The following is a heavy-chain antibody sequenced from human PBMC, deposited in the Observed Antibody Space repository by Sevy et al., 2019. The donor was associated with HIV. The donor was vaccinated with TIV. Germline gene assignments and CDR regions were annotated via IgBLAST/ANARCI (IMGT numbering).Heavy chain of an antibody. CDR1: GFTFSSYW. CDR3: ARVFTIFDPGMDV. D-gene: IGHD3-3*01. J-gene: IGHJ6*02. CDR2: IKQDGSEK. V-gene: IGHV3-7*01. Sequence: GGSLRLSCAASGFTFSSYWMSWVRQAPGKGLEWVANIKQDGSEKYYVDSVKGRFTISRYNAKNSLYLQMNSLRAEDTAVYYCARVFTIFDPGMDVWGQGTTVTVSS.